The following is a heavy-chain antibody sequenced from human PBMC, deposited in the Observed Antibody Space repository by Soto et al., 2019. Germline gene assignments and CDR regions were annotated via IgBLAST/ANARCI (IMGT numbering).Heavy chain of an antibody. D-gene: IGHD3-3*01. CDR3: ARHVRGGFGVVIIRFDP. V-gene: IGHV4-39*01. J-gene: IGHJ5*02. CDR2: IYYSGST. CDR1: GGSISSSSYY. Sequence: QLQLQESGPGLVKPSETLSLTCTVSGGSISSSSYYWGWIRQPPGKGLEWIGSIYYSGSTYYNPSLMRRVTISVDTSKNQFSLKLSSVTAADTAVYYRARHVRGGFGVVIIRFDPWGQGTLVTVSS.